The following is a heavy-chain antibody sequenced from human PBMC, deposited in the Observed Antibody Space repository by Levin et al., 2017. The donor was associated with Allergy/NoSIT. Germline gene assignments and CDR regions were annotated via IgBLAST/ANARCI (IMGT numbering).Heavy chain of an antibody. J-gene: IGHJ3*02. CDR1: GFTFSSYG. D-gene: IGHD1-1*01. V-gene: IGHV3-33*01. Sequence: GESLKISCAASGFTFSSYGMHWVRQAPGKGLEWVAVIWYDGSNKYYADSVKGRFTISRDNSKNTLYLQMNSLRAEDTAVYYCARKNDGGLIDIWGQGTMVTVSS. CDR3: ARKNDGGLIDI. CDR2: IWYDGSNK.